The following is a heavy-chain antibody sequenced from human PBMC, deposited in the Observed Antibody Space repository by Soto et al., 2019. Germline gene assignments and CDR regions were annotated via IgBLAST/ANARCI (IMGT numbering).Heavy chain of an antibody. CDR3: ARHIDCSGGSCYSSPGDNWFDP. CDR1: GGSISSSSYY. D-gene: IGHD2-15*01. J-gene: IGHJ5*02. V-gene: IGHV4-39*01. CDR2: IYYSGST. Sequence: QLQLQESGPGLVKPSETLSLTCTVSGGSISSSSYYWGWIRQPPGKGLEWIGSIYYSGSTYYNPSLKSRVTISVDTSKNQFSLKLSSVTAADTAVYYCARHIDCSGGSCYSSPGDNWFDPWGQGTLVTVSS.